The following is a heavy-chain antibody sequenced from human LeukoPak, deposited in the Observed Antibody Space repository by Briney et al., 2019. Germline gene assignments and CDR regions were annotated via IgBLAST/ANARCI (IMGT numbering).Heavy chain of an antibody. D-gene: IGHD2-15*01. CDR3: ARVLRYCSGGNCYSGGLGYMDV. V-gene: IGHV3-7*03. CDR2: IKQDGSEE. Sequence: PGGSLRLSCAASGFTFSNAWMSWVRQAPGKGLEWVANIKQDGSEEYYVDSVKGRFTISRDNAKNSLFLQMNSLRAEDTAVYYCARVLRYCSGGNCYSGGLGYMDVWGKGTTVTISS. J-gene: IGHJ6*03. CDR1: GFTFSNAW.